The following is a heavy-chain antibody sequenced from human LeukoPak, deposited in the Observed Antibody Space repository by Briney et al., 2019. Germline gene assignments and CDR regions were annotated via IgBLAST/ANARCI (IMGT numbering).Heavy chain of an antibody. J-gene: IGHJ6*03. CDR1: GGSISSYY. D-gene: IGHD1-26*01. V-gene: IGHV4-4*07. Sequence: SETLFLTCTVSGGSISSYYWSWIRQPAGKGLEWIGRIYTSGSTNYNPSLKSRVTMSVDTSKNQFSLKLSSVTAADTAVYYCARDRGEVGANLYYYYYMDVWGKGTTVTVSS. CDR3: ARDRGEVGANLYYYYYMDV. CDR2: IYTSGST.